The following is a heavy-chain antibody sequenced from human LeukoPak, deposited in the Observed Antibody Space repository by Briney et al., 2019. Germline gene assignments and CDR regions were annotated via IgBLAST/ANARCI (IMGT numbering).Heavy chain of an antibody. CDR1: GFTFSSYA. CDR2: IYYSGST. J-gene: IGHJ5*02. CDR3: ARAYDFWSGSPGGWFGP. Sequence: GSLRLSCAASGFTFSSYAMHWIRQPPGKGLEWIGYIYYSGSTNYNPSLKSRVTISVDTSKNQFSLKLSSVTAADTAVYYCARAYDFWSGSPGGWFGPWGQGALVTVSS. V-gene: IGHV4-59*01. D-gene: IGHD3-3*01.